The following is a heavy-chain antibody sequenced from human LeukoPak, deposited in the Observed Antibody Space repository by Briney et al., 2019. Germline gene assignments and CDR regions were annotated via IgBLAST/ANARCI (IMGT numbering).Heavy chain of an antibody. Sequence: SETLSLTCAVYGGSFSGYYWSWIRQPPGKGLEGIGEINHSGSTNYNPSLKSRVTISVDTSKNQFSLKLSSVTAADTAVYYCARGFTDILTPGRYKYYYYGMDVWGQGTTVTVSS. V-gene: IGHV4-34*01. D-gene: IGHD3-9*01. CDR3: ARGFTDILTPGRYKYYYYGMDV. CDR1: GGSFSGYY. CDR2: INHSGST. J-gene: IGHJ6*02.